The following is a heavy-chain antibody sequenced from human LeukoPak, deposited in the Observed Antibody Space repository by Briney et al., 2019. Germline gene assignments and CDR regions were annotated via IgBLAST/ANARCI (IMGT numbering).Heavy chain of an antibody. Sequence: GASVKVSCKASGYTFTSYAMHWVRQAPGQRLEGMGWINAGNGNRKYSQEFQGRVTITRDTSASTAYMELSSLRSEDMAVYYCARDGEASVGWYGGTRIAYYFDYWGQGTLVTVSS. CDR3: ARDGEASVGWYGGTRIAYYFDY. CDR1: GYTFTSYA. CDR2: INAGNGNR. V-gene: IGHV1-3*03. J-gene: IGHJ4*02. D-gene: IGHD6-19*01.